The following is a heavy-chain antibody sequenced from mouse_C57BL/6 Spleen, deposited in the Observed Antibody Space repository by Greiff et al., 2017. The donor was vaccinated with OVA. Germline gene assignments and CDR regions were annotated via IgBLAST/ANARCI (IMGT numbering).Heavy chain of an antibody. CDR3: ARAPLYYYAMDY. Sequence: EVKLMESGPGLVKPSQSLSLTCSVTGYSITSGYYWNWIRQFPGNKLEWMGYISYDGSNNYNPSLKNRISITRDTSKNQFFLKLNSVTTEDTATYYCARAPLYYYAMDYWGQGTSVTVSS. J-gene: IGHJ4*01. CDR1: GYSITSGYY. V-gene: IGHV3-6*01. CDR2: ISYDGSN.